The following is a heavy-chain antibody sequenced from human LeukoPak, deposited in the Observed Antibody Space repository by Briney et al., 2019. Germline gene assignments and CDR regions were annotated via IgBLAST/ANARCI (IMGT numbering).Heavy chain of an antibody. J-gene: IGHJ3*02. Sequence: SETLSLTCTVSGGSISSYYWSWIRQPPGKGLEWIGYIYYSGSTNYNPSLKSRVTISVDTSKNQFSLMLTSVTAADTAVYYCARDDYYYDTPSRAFDNWGQGTMVTVSS. CDR3: ARDDYYYDTPSRAFDN. CDR2: IYYSGST. D-gene: IGHD3-22*01. CDR1: GGSISSYY. V-gene: IGHV4-59*12.